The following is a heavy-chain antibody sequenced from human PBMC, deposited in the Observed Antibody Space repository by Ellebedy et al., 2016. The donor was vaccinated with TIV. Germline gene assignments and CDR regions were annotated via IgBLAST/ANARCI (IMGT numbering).Heavy chain of an antibody. V-gene: IGHV3-30-3*01. Sequence: GESLKISXAASGFTFSYYSMHWVRQAPGKGLEWVAVISHDGSNKYHAESVKGRFTISRDDSKNTLYLQMNTLRTEDTALYFCARGSSSRGYFDSWGQGPWSPSPQ. CDR1: GFTFSYYS. CDR2: ISHDGSNK. J-gene: IGHJ4*03. CDR3: ARGSSSRGYFDS. D-gene: IGHD6-13*01.